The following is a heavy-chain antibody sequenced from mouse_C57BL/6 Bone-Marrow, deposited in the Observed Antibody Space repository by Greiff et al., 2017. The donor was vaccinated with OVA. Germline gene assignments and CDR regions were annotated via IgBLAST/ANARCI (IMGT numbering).Heavy chain of an antibody. J-gene: IGHJ2*01. V-gene: IGHV1-72*01. D-gene: IGHD3-2*02. CDR3: ARWVSSNSYYFDY. CDR1: GYTFTSYW. CDR2: IDPNSGGT. Sequence: VQLKQPGAELVKPGASVTLSCKASGYTFTSYWMHWVKQRPGRGLEWIGRIDPNSGGTKYNEKFKSKATLTVDKPSSTAYMQLSSLTSEDSAVXYCARWVSSNSYYFDYWGKGTTLTVSS.